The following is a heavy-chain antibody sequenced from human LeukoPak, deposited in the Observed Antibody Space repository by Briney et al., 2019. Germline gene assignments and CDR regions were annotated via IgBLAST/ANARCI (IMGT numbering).Heavy chain of an antibody. Sequence: SETLSLTCTVSGGSISSYYWSWIRQPPGKGLEWIGYIYCSGSTNYNPSLTSRVAISVDTSKTQFSLKLSSVTAADTAVYYCARDSGQWLVTRGAWFDPWGQGTLVTVSS. CDR2: IYCSGST. V-gene: IGHV4-59*01. CDR3: ARDSGQWLVTRGAWFDP. J-gene: IGHJ5*02. D-gene: IGHD6-19*01. CDR1: GGSISSYY.